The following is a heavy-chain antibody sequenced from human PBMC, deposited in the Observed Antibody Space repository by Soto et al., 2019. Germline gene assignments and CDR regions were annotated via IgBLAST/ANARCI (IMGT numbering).Heavy chain of an antibody. CDR1: GFTFSTYR. D-gene: IGHD3-10*01. J-gene: IGHJ6*02. CDR3: ATYYGSGSYFPDHYYYGMDV. V-gene: IGHV3-48*01. Sequence: EVQLVESGGGLIQPGGSLRLSCAASGFTFSTYRMHWVRQAPGKGLEWVSYISSDSSNIDYADSVKGRFTISRDNAKNSLFLQMSSLRAEDTAVYYCATYYGSGSYFPDHYYYGMDVWGQGTTVTVSS. CDR2: ISSDSSNI.